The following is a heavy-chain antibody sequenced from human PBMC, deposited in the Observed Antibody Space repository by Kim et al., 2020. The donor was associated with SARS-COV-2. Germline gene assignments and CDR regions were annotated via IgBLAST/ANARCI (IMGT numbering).Heavy chain of an antibody. J-gene: IGHJ6*02. V-gene: IGHV4-59*01. Sequence: KSRVTISVDTSKNQFSLKLSSVTAADTAVYYCARDRGSSWYKVYYYGMDVWGQGTTVTVSS. D-gene: IGHD6-13*01. CDR3: ARDRGSSWYKVYYYGMDV.